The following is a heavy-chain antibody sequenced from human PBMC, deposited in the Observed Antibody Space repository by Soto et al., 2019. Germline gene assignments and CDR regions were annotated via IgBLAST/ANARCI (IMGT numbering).Heavy chain of an antibody. CDR3: ARERVYSYGSRYYGMDV. J-gene: IGHJ6*02. Sequence: QVQLVQSGAEVKKPGSSVKVSCKASGGTFSSYAISWVRQAPGQGLEWMGGIIPIFGTANYAQKFQGRVTITADESTNTAYMELSSLRSEDNALYYCARERVYSYGSRYYGMDVWGQGTPVTVSS. CDR2: IIPIFGTA. D-gene: IGHD5-18*01. V-gene: IGHV1-69*12. CDR1: GGTFSSYA.